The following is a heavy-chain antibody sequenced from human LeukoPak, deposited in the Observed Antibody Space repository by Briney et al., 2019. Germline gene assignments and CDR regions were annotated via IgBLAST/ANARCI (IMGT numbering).Heavy chain of an antibody. V-gene: IGHV1-2*02. Sequence: APVKVSCKASGYIFSDYWIHWVRQGPGRGLECLGWIDPASGITNQPQKFQGRITVTRDTSASTVYMDLTGLTTDDTALYYCARVGAPGGLRPYHYYYWGQGTLVTVSS. CDR1: GYIFSDYW. J-gene: IGHJ4*02. CDR3: ARVGAPGGLRPYHYYY. D-gene: IGHD3-16*01. CDR2: IDPASGIT.